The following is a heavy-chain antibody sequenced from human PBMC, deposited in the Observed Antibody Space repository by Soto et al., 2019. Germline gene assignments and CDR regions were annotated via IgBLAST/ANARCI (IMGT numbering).Heavy chain of an antibody. D-gene: IGHD1-26*01. J-gene: IGHJ4*02. Sequence: EVQLVESGGGLVQPGRSLRLSCAASGFTFDDYAMHWVRQAPGKGLEWVSGISWNSGSIGYADSVKGRFTISRDNAKNSLYLQMNSLRAEDTALYYCVRVGLTGFDDWGQGALVTVSS. CDR2: ISWNSGSI. CDR1: GFTFDDYA. V-gene: IGHV3-9*01. CDR3: VRVGLTGFDD.